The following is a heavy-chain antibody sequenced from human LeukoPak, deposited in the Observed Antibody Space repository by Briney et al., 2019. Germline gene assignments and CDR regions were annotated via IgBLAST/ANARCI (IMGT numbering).Heavy chain of an antibody. CDR2: ISGSGGSI. CDR3: AKGHQDFYDSSGYFFFVY. D-gene: IGHD3-22*01. V-gene: IGHV3-23*01. J-gene: IGHJ4*02. Sequence: GGSLRLSCAASGFTFNSYAMSWVRQAPGKGLEWVSGISGSGGSIYYADSVKGRFTISRDNSKNTLYLQMNSLRAEDTAVYYCAKGHQDFYDSSGYFFFVYWGEGTLVTVSS. CDR1: GFTFNSYA.